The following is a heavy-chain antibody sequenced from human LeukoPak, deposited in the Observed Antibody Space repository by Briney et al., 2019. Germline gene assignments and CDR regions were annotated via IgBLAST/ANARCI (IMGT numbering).Heavy chain of an antibody. CDR2: IYHSGST. CDR1: GGSISSGGYY. D-gene: IGHD1-26*01. CDR3: ARGQIVGATPGDY. Sequence: PSQTLSLTCTVSGGSISSGGYYWSWIRQPPGKGLEWIGYIYHSGSTYYNPSLKSRVTISVDRSKNQFSLKLSSVTAADTAVYYCARGQIVGATPGDYWGQGTLVTVSS. V-gene: IGHV4-30-2*01. J-gene: IGHJ4*02.